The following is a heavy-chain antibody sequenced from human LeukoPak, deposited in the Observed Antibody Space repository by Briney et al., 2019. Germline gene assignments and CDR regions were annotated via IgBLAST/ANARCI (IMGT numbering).Heavy chain of an antibody. V-gene: IGHV3-48*01. J-gene: IGHJ3*02. CDR2: VSFSSTTI. CDR1: GFSFSTYS. CDR3: ARGRSGI. Sequence: GGSLRLSCAASGFSFSTYSMNWVRQAPGKGLEWVSYVSFSSTTIYYADSVKGRFTISRDNAKNSLYLQMDSLRAEDTAMYYCARGRSGIWGQGTMVTVSS. D-gene: IGHD1-26*01.